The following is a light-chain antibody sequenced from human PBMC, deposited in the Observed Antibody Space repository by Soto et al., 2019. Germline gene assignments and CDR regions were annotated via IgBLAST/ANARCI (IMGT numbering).Light chain of an antibody. CDR1: QSISSW. CDR2: DAS. CDR3: KHYNSYSEA. J-gene: IGKJ1*01. Sequence: DIQMTQSPSTLSASVGDRVTITCRASQSISSWLAWYQQKPGKAPKPMIYDASSLESGVQSRFSGSGSGKEFTLTIRSLQPDEFATYYYKHYNSYSEAVGQGTKVDI. V-gene: IGKV1-5*01.